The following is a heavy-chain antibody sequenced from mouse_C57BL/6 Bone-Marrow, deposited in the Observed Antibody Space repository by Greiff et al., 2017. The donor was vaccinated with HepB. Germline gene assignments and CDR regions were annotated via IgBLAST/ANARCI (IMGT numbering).Heavy chain of an antibody. CDR2: INYDGSST. CDR1: GFTFSDYY. Sequence: EVNVVESEGGLVQPGSSMKLSCTASGFTFSDYYMAWVRQVPEKGLEWVANINYDGSSTYYLDSLKSRFIISRDNAKNILYLQMSSLKSEDTATYYCARPYHGSSYYDYWGQGTTLTVSS. J-gene: IGHJ2*01. D-gene: IGHD1-1*01. CDR3: ARPYHGSSYYDY. V-gene: IGHV5-16*01.